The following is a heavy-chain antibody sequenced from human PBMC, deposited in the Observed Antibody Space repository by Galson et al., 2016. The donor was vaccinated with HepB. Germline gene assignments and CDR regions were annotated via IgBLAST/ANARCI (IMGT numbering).Heavy chain of an antibody. J-gene: IGHJ4*02. CDR2: IYSGGGT. Sequence: LRLSCAASGFTVSNNFMRWVRQAPGKGLEWVSLIYSGGGTHYVDSVKGRFIISRDNSKNTLYLQMNSLRAEDTAVYYCARDMSSGWYWVYFDYWGQGTLVTVSS. V-gene: IGHV3-66*01. CDR1: GFTVSNNF. CDR3: ARDMSSGWYWVYFDY. D-gene: IGHD6-19*01.